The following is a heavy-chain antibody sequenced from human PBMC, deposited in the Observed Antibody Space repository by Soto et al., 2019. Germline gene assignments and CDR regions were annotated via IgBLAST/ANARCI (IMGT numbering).Heavy chain of an antibody. CDR3: AGELDIHHGLGY. J-gene: IGHJ4*02. CDR2: TYYRSNWNF. Sequence: QTLSLPFAISWGSVSSNTATCNLVRQSPSRGLEWLGRTYYRSNWNFDYALSVKSRITINPDTSKNQFSLQLNSLTPEDTAVYYCAGELDIHHGLGYWGPGTSVTVSS. D-gene: IGHD6-19*01. CDR1: WGSVSSNTAT. V-gene: IGHV6-1*01.